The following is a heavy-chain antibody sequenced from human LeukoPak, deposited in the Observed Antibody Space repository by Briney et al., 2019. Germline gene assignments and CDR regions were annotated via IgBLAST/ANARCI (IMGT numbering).Heavy chain of an antibody. D-gene: IGHD2-2*01. CDR1: GYTFTSYG. CDR3: ARAEVDCSSTSCILYYGMDV. J-gene: IGHJ6*02. CDR2: ISAYNGSA. Sequence: GASVKVSCKASGYTFTSYGISWVRQAPGQGLEWMGWISAYNGSANYAQKLQGRVTMTTDTSTSTAYMELRSLRSDDTAVCYCARAEVDCSSTSCILYYGMDVWGQGTTVTVS. V-gene: IGHV1-18*01.